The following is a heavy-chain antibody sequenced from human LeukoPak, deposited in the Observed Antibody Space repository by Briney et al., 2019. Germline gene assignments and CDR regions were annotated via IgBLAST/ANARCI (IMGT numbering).Heavy chain of an antibody. J-gene: IGHJ4*02. V-gene: IGHV1-69*13. CDR3: AKPPSRHSGWYDFDY. CDR2: IIPIFGTA. Sequence: ASVKVSCKASGGTFSSYAISWVRQAPGQGLEWMGGIIPIFGTANYAQKFQGRVTITADESTSTAYMELSSLRSEDTAVYYCAKPPSRHSGWYDFDYWGQGTLVTVSS. D-gene: IGHD6-19*01. CDR1: GGTFSSYA.